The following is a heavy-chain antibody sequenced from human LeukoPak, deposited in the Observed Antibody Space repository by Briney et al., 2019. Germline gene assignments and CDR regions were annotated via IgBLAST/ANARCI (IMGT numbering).Heavy chain of an antibody. Sequence: GGSLRLSCAASGFTFTSYAMHWVRQAPGKGLEWVAVISYDGSNKYYADSVKGRFTISRDNSKNTLYLQMNSLRAEDTAVYYCARGASYYYDSSGYYADFDYWGQGTLVTVSS. V-gene: IGHV3-30-3*01. D-gene: IGHD3-22*01. CDR2: ISYDGSNK. CDR3: ARGASYYYDSSGYYADFDY. J-gene: IGHJ4*02. CDR1: GFTFTSYA.